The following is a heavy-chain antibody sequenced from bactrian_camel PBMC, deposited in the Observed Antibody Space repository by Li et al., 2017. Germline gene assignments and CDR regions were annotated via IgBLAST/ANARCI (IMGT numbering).Heavy chain of an antibody. CDR1: GGTFSRYV. D-gene: IGHD2*01. Sequence: VQLVESGGGLVQPGGSLRLSCKVSGGTFSRYVMDWVRQAPGKGLEWVSCINSGGGITYYADSVKGRFTISRDNAKNTLYLQLNSLKTEDTAVYYCATDYRQTGPYSTNGYPRDEFQYWGQGTQVTVS. V-gene: IGHV3S40*01. J-gene: IGHJ4*01. CDR3: ATDYRQTGPYSTNGYPRDEFQY. CDR2: INSGGGIT.